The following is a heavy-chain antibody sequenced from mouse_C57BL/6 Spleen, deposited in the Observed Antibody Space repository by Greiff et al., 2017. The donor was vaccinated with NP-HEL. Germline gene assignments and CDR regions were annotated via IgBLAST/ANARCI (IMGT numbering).Heavy chain of an antibody. CDR3: ARCYYGYDEYYFDY. Sequence: VKLQQPGAELVKPGASVKMSCKASGYTFTSYWITWVKQRPGQGLEWIGDIYPGSGSTNYNEKFKSKATLTVDTSSSTAYMQLSSLTSEDSAVYYCARCYYGYDEYYFDYWGQGTTLTVSS. J-gene: IGHJ2*01. D-gene: IGHD2-2*01. CDR1: GYTFTSYW. V-gene: IGHV1-55*01. CDR2: IYPGSGST.